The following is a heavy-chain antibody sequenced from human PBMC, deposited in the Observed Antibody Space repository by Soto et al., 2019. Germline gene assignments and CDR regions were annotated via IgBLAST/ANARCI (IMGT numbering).Heavy chain of an antibody. V-gene: IGHV1-69*13. D-gene: IGHD2-2*01. CDR2: IIPIFGAA. Sequence: SVKVSFKASGGTFSSYASSWVRQAPGQGLEWMGGIIPIFGAANYAQKFQGRVTITADESTSTAYMELSSLRSEDTAVYYCAREGGKDIVVVPAAIYYGMDVWGQGTTVTVSS. CDR1: GGTFSSYA. CDR3: AREGGKDIVVVPAAIYYGMDV. J-gene: IGHJ6*02.